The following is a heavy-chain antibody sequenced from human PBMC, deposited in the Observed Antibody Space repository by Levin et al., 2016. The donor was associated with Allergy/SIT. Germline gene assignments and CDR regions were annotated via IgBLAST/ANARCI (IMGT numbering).Heavy chain of an antibody. CDR1: GYTFTSYY. D-gene: IGHD3-22*01. V-gene: IGHV1-46*01. CDR2: INPSGGST. CDR3: ARARGYYDSSGYSDAFDI. Sequence: ASVKVSCKASGYTFTSYYMHWVRQAPGQGLEWMGIINPSGGSTSYAQKFQGRVTMTRDTSTSTVYMELSSLRSEDTAVYYCARARGYYDSSGYSDAFDIWGQGTMVTVSS. J-gene: IGHJ3*02.